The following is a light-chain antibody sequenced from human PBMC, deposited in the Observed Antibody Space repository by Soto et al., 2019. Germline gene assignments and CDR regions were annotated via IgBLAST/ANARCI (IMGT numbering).Light chain of an antibody. J-gene: IGKJ1*01. V-gene: IGKV1-27*01. CDR2: AAS. CDR1: QGISNY. CDR3: QKYNSAPQT. Sequence: DIQMTQSPSSLSASVGDRVTITCRASQGISNYLAWYQQKPGKVPKLLIYAASTLQSVVPSRFSGSGSGTDFTLTISSLQPEDGATYYCQKYNSAPQTVGQGTKVEIK.